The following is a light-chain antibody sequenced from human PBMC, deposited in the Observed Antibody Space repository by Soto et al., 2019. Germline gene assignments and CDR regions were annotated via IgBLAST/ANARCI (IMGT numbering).Light chain of an antibody. CDR2: EVN. V-gene: IGLV2-23*02. Sequence: ACGYRAQGSLVTISLTKNGSDVGAYNLVSWYQQHPGKAPKLIICEVNTRPSGISNRFSGSKSGDTASLTISGLQAEDEADYFCCSYAGTVAYVFGTGTKVTVL. CDR1: GSDVGAYNL. CDR3: CSYAGTVAYV. J-gene: IGLJ1*01.